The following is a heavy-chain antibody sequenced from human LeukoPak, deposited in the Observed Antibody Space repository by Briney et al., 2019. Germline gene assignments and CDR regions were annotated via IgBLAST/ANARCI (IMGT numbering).Heavy chain of an antibody. CDR2: IYYSGST. CDR1: GGSISSYY. Sequence: SSETLSLTCTVSGGSISSYYWSWIRQPPGKGLEWIGYIYYSGSTNYNPSLKSRVTISVDTSKNQFSLKLSSVTAADTAVYYCARRAEPGLRSGYSYGSYWYFDLWGRGTLVTVSS. V-gene: IGHV4-59*08. D-gene: IGHD5-18*01. CDR3: ARRAEPGLRSGYSYGSYWYFDL. J-gene: IGHJ2*01.